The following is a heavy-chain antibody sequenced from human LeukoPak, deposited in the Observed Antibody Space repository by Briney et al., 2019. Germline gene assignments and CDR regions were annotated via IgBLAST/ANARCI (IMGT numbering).Heavy chain of an antibody. CDR3: AREGILYGDYAFDY. CDR2: IYYSGST. J-gene: IGHJ4*02. CDR1: GGSISSSSYY. Sequence: SETLSLTCTVSGGSISSSSYYWGWIRQPPGKGLEWIGSIYYSGSTYYNPSLKSRVTISVDTSKNQFSLKLSSVTAADTAVYYCAREGILYGDYAFDYWGQGTLVTVSS. D-gene: IGHD4-17*01. V-gene: IGHV4-39*07.